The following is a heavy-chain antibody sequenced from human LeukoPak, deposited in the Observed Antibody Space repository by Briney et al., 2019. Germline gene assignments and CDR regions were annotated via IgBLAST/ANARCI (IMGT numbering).Heavy chain of an antibody. Sequence: ASVKVSCKASGDTFSSYAISWVRQAPGQGVEWMGGIIPIFGTANYAQKFQGRVTITADESTSTAYMELSSLRSEDTAVYYCASSKPTVTTGYFDLWGRGTLVTVSS. J-gene: IGHJ2*01. CDR2: IIPIFGTA. V-gene: IGHV1-69*13. D-gene: IGHD4-17*01. CDR1: GDTFSSYA. CDR3: ASSKPTVTTGYFDL.